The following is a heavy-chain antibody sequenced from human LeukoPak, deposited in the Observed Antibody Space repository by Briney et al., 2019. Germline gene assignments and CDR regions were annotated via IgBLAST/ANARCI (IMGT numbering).Heavy chain of an antibody. CDR3: ATDLVVVPAAMRDY. J-gene: IGHJ4*02. V-gene: IGHV1-24*01. Sequence: GASVKVSCKVSGYTLTELSMHWVRQAPGKGLEWMGGFDPEDGETIYAQKFQGRVTMTGDTSTDTAYMELSSLRSEDTAVYYCATDLVVVPAAMRDYWGQGTLVTVSS. CDR1: GYTLTELS. D-gene: IGHD2-2*01. CDR2: FDPEDGET.